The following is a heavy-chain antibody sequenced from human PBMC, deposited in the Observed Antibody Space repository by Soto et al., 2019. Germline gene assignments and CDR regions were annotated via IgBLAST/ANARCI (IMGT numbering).Heavy chain of an antibody. V-gene: IGHV3-23*01. CDR3: AKGAQLTQYSFDF. CDR1: GFTFSTHG. D-gene: IGHD3-9*01. J-gene: IGHJ4*02. CDR2: ISGSGGST. Sequence: GGSLRLSCAASGFTFSTHGMSWVRQAPGKGLEWVSAISGSGGSTSYTGSVRGRFTISRDNSRNTVYLQMNSLRADDAAVYFCAKGAQLTQYSFDFWGQGTLVTVSS.